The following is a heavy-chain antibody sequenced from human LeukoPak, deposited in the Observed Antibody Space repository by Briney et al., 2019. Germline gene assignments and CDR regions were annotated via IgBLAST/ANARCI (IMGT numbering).Heavy chain of an antibody. V-gene: IGHV3-7*01. D-gene: IGHD3-22*01. J-gene: IGHJ5*02. Sequence: GGSLRLSCAASGFSFSSYGMHWVRQAPGKGLEWVANIKQDGSETYYVDSVKGRFTISRDNAKNTLNLQMNSLRAEDTAVYYCARDLGQYYDTSDNWFDPWGQGTLVTVSS. CDR2: IKQDGSET. CDR1: GFSFSSYG. CDR3: ARDLGQYYDTSDNWFDP.